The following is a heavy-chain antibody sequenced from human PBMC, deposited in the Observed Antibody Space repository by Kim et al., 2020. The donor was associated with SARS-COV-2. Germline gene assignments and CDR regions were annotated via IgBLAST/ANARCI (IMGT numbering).Heavy chain of an antibody. D-gene: IGHD1-20*01. J-gene: IGHJ4*02. CDR3: AKTYNWNPASNPDY. Sequence: GGSLRLSCAASGFTFSSYGMHWVRQAPGKGLEWVAVISYDGSNKYYADSVKGRFTISRDNSKNTLYLQMNSLRAEDTAVYYCAKTYNWNPASNPDYWGQGTLVTVSS. CDR2: ISYDGSNK. CDR1: GFTFSSYG. V-gene: IGHV3-30*18.